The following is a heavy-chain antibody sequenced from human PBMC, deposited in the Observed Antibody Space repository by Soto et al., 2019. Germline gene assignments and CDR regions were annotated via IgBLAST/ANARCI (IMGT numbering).Heavy chain of an antibody. J-gene: IGHJ4*02. V-gene: IGHV4-31*03. D-gene: IGHD3-22*01. Sequence: QVQLQESGPGLVKPSQTLSLTCTVSGGSISSGGYYWSWIRQQHGKGLEWIGFIFYSGTTYYNPSLKSRVIISVDRSKNQFSLKLSSVTAADTAVYYCASRNYDDSSGYYYFDSWGQGTLVTVSS. CDR1: GGSISSGGYY. CDR3: ASRNYDDSSGYYYFDS. CDR2: IFYSGTT.